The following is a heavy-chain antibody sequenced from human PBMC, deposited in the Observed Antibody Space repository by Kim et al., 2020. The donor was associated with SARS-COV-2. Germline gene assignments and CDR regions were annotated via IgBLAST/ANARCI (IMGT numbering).Heavy chain of an antibody. CDR1: GFTFSNYE. Sequence: GGSLRLSCAASGFTFSNYEMTWVRQAPGKGLEWVSYISSSGSTIYYADSVKGRFTISRDNAKNSLYLQMNSLRAEDTAVYYCARGFLSTVTSDYWGQGTLVTVSS. CDR3: ARGFLSTVTSDY. CDR2: ISSSGSTI. D-gene: IGHD4-17*01. V-gene: IGHV3-48*03. J-gene: IGHJ4*02.